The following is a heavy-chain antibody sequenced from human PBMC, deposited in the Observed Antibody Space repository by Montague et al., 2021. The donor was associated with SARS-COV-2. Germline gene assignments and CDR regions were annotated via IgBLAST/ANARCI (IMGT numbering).Heavy chain of an antibody. V-gene: IGHV3-21*01. CDR1: GFTFSSYS. CDR3: ARDSGRYYDFWSGYYNSHYYYYMDV. Sequence: SLSLSWSASGFTFSSYSMNWVRQAPGKGLEWVSSISSSSSYIYYADSVKGRFTISRDNAKNSLYLQMNSLRAEDTAVYYCARDSGRYYDFWSGYYNSHYYYYMDVWGKGTTVTVSS. CDR2: ISSSSSYI. J-gene: IGHJ6*03. D-gene: IGHD3-3*01.